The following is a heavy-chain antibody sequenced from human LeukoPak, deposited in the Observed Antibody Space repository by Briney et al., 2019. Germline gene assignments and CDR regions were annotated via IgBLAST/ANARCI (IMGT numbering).Heavy chain of an antibody. J-gene: IGHJ4*02. V-gene: IGHV1-69*01. CDR1: GGTFSSYA. CDR2: IIPIFGTA. CDR3: ARVSAYTIFGVAPPDY. D-gene: IGHD3-3*01. Sequence: GSSVKVSCKASGGTFSSYAISWVRQAPGQGLEWMGGIIPIFGTANYAQKFQGRVTITADESTSTAYMELSSLRPEDTAVYYCARVSAYTIFGVAPPDYWGQGTLVTVSS.